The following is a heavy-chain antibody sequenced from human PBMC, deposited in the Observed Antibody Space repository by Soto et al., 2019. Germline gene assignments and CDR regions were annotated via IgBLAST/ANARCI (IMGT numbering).Heavy chain of an antibody. CDR3: ARDLDTAILREGGMDV. V-gene: IGHV4-31*03. D-gene: IGHD5-18*01. Sequence: QVQLQESGPGLVRPSQTLSLTCSVSGVSIGSNGYYWTWIRQHPGKGLEWIGYISYSGITYYNPSLQSRVTMSMDTSKNQFSLRLNSVTAADTAIYFCARDLDTAILREGGMDVWGRGTSVTVSS. J-gene: IGHJ6*02. CDR2: ISYSGIT. CDR1: GVSIGSNGYY.